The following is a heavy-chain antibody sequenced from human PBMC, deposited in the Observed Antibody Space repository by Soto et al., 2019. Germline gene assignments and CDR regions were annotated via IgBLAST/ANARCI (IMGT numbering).Heavy chain of an antibody. CDR3: ARVPVAVAATEDYYGLDV. CDR2: INTDGLS. V-gene: IGHV4-4*07. CDR1: GVSITSYY. Sequence: PSETLSLTCSVSGVSITSYYWGWIRQSAGGGLEWMGRINTDGLSTYSPSFKSRLTMSLDTSKNQVSLRLISVTAADTAVYFCARVPVAVAATEDYYGLDVWGPGTPATVS. J-gene: IGHJ6*02. D-gene: IGHD2-15*01.